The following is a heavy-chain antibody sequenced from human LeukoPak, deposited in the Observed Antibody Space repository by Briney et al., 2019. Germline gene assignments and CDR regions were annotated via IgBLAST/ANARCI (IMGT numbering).Heavy chain of an antibody. CDR2: IGSAGYT. CDR1: GFTFDNND. D-gene: IGHD1-14*01. Sequence: GGSLRLSCEVSGFTFDNNDMHWVRQTTGKGLEWVSAIGSAGYTYYADSVRGRFTITRDNAKHSLYLQMNSLRVEDTAVYHCVRQPDSARYGFDYWGRGTQVTVSS. CDR3: VRQPDSARYGFDY. V-gene: IGHV3-13*01. J-gene: IGHJ4*02.